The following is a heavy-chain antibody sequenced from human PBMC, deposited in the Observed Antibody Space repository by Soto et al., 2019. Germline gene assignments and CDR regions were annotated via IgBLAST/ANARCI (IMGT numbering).Heavy chain of an antibody. CDR3: ARDPPEDEGDTAMYGMDV. D-gene: IGHD5-18*01. J-gene: IGHJ6*01. Sequence: SCKTSAYTFTRYARHWVRQSPGQRLEWMGRIIPILGIANYAQKFQGRVTITADKSTSTAYMELSSLRSEDTAVYYCARDPPEDEGDTAMYGMDVWGQGTTVTVS. CDR2: IIPILGIA. V-gene: IGHV1-69*04. CDR1: AYTFTRYA.